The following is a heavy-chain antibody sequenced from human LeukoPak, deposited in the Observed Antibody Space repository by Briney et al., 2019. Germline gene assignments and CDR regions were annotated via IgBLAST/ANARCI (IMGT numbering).Heavy chain of an antibody. D-gene: IGHD3-22*01. CDR1: GGSISSGSYY. J-gene: IGHJ3*02. Sequence: PSQTLSLTCTVSGGSISSGSYYWSWIRQPAGKGLEWIGRIYTSGSTNYNPSLKSRVTISVDTSKNQFSLKLSSVTAADTAAYYCARGPYYYDSSGYYVGEDVDAFDIWGQGTMVTVSS. CDR3: ARGPYYYDSSGYYVGEDVDAFDI. V-gene: IGHV4-61*02. CDR2: IYTSGST.